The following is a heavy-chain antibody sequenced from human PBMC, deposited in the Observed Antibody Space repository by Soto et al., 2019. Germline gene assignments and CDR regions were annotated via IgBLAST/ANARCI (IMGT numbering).Heavy chain of an antibody. CDR3: ARGTVTGSEYNYYYYGMDV. CDR1: GGTFSSYA. V-gene: IGHV1-69*12. J-gene: IGHJ6*02. CDR2: IIPLFGTT. D-gene: IGHD1-1*01. Sequence: QVQLVQSGAEVKKPGSSVKVSCKASGGTFSSYAIDWVRQAPGQGLEWMGGIIPLFGTTNYAQKLQGRVKLTADESTRTAYMELSTLTSEDTAAYYCARGTVTGSEYNYYYYGMDVWGQGTTVTVSS.